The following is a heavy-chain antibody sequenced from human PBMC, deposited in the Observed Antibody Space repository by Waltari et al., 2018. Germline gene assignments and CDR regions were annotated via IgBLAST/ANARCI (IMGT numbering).Heavy chain of an antibody. V-gene: IGHV4-59*01. D-gene: IGHD1-1*01. CDR1: GGSISSYY. J-gene: IGHJ4*02. CDR3: ARDMEY. Sequence: QVQLQESGPGLVKPSETLSLTCTVSGGSISSYYWSWIRQPPGKGLEWIGYIYYSGSTNYNPSLKSRVTISVDTSKNQFSLKLSSVTAADTAVYYCARDMEYWGQGTLVTVSS. CDR2: IYYSGST.